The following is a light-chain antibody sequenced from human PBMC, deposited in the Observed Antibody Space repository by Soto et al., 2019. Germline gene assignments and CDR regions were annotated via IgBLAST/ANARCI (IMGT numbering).Light chain of an antibody. CDR1: QSVRSNY. CDR2: GAS. CDR3: QHYGSSAYT. V-gene: IGKV3-20*01. J-gene: IGKJ2*01. Sequence: EIVLTQSPRTLSLSPGERATLSCRASQSVRSNYLAWYQQKPGQAPRLLIYGASSRATGIPDRFSGSGSGTDFTLTISRLEPEDFAVYYCQHYGSSAYTFGQGTTLEIK.